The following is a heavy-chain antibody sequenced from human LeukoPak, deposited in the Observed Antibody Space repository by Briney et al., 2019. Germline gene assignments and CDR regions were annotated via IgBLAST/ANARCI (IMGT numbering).Heavy chain of an antibody. J-gene: IGHJ4*02. Sequence: PSETLSLTCSVSGGSISTYYWSWIRQLPGKGLEWIGYIYYSGSTYYNPSLKSRVTISVDTSKNQFSLKLSSVTAADTAVYYCARGHGSGSYYSDWGQGTLVTVSS. D-gene: IGHD3-10*01. CDR2: IYYSGST. CDR1: GGSISTYY. CDR3: ARGHGSGSYYSD. V-gene: IGHV4-59*06.